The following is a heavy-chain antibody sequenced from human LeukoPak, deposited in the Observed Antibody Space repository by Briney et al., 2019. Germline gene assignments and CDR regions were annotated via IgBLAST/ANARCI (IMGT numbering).Heavy chain of an antibody. CDR1: GYTFTGYY. CDR3: ARSGHYDIFLYGMDV. CDR2: INPNSGGT. D-gene: IGHD3-9*01. J-gene: IGHJ6*02. V-gene: IGHV1-2*02. Sequence: ASVKVSCKASGYTFTGYYMHWVRQAPGQGLEWMGWINPNSGGTNYAQKFQGRVTMTRDTSISTAYMELSRLRSDDTAVYYCARSGHYDIFLYGMDVWGQGTTVTVSS.